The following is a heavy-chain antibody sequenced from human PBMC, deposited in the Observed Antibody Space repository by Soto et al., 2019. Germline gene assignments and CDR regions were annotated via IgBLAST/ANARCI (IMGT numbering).Heavy chain of an antibody. D-gene: IGHD3-16*01. V-gene: IGHV4-34*01. CDR2: IDHSGGT. CDR1: GGSFSGYY. Sequence: QVQLQQWGAGLSKPSETLSLTCAVYGGSFSGYYWSWIRQPPGKGLEWIGEIDHSGGTNYNPSLXGXVXIXXDTSKNQFSLKLSSVTAADTAVYYCASGRLGGAANWGQGTLVTVSS. CDR3: ASGRLGGAAN. J-gene: IGHJ4*02.